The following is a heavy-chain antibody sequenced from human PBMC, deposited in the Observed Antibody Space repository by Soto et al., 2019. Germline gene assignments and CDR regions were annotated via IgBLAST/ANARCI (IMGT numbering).Heavy chain of an antibody. J-gene: IGHJ4*02. CDR3: ARRGYSHGYFDF. CDR1: GGSISSTSYY. D-gene: IGHD5-18*01. Sequence: PSETLSLTCSVSGGSISSTSYYWGWIRQPPGKELEWIGNIFYTGSTFYNPSLESRLTISVATSKNQFSLTLSSMTAADTAVYYCARRGYSHGYFDFWGQGXLVTVYS. CDR2: IFYTGST. V-gene: IGHV4-39*01.